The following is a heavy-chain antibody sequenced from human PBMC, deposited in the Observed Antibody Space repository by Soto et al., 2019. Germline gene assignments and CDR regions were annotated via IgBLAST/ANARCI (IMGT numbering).Heavy chain of an antibody. J-gene: IGHJ3*02. CDR3: ARYSGSYYAFDI. CDR2: SNPSGGST. CDR1: GYTFTSYY. Sequence: QVQLVQSGAEVKKPGASVKVSCKASGYTFTSYYMHWVRQDPGQGLEWMGISNPSGGSTSYSQQFQGRVTMTRDTSTSTVYMELSSLRSEDTAVYYCARYSGSYYAFDIWGQGTMVTVSS. V-gene: IGHV1-46*03. D-gene: IGHD1-26*01.